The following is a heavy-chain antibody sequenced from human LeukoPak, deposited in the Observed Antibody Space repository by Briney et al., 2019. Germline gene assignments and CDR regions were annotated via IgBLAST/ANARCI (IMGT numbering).Heavy chain of an antibody. J-gene: IGHJ4*02. CDR2: IYYSGST. CDR3: ARISLRSEGFDY. D-gene: IGHD5-12*01. V-gene: IGHV4-30-4*01. CDR1: GGSISSGDYY. Sequence: PSETLSLTCTVSGGSISSGDYYWRWIRQPPGKVLDWIVYIYYSGSTYYNPSLKSRVTISVDTSKIQFSLKLSSVTAADTAVYYCARISLRSEGFDYWGQGTLVTVSS.